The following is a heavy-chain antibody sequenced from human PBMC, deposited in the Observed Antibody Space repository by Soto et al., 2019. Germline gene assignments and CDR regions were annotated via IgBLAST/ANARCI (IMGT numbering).Heavy chain of an antibody. CDR3: ARDLGLTIFGVVIIPSYNGMDV. CDR2: ISAYNGNT. CDR1: GYTFTSYG. D-gene: IGHD3-3*01. Sequence: ASVKVSCKASGYTFTSYGISWVRQAPGQGLEWMGWISAYNGNTNYAQKLQGRVTMTTDTSTGTAYMELRSLRSDDTAVYYCARDLGLTIFGVVIIPSYNGMDVWGQGTTVTVSS. J-gene: IGHJ6*02. V-gene: IGHV1-18*01.